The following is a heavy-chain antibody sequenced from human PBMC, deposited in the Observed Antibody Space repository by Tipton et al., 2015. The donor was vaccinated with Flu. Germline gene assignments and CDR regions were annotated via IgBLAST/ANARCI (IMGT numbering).Heavy chain of an antibody. CDR1: GGSFSGYY. CDR3: ARVTSEPILWWYFDY. D-gene: IGHD2-21*01. V-gene: IGHV4-34*01. Sequence: TLSLTCAVYGGSFSGYYWSWIRQPPGKGLEWIGSIYHSGSTYYNPSLKSRVTISVDTSKNQFSLKLSSVTAADTAVYYCARVTSEPILWWYFDYWGQGTLVTVSS. CDR2: IYHSGST. J-gene: IGHJ4*02.